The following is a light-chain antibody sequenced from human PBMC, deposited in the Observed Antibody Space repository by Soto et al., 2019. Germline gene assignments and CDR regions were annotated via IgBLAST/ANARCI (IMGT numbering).Light chain of an antibody. CDR1: QSVTSN. J-gene: IGKJ5*01. CDR3: QQYNNWPPT. Sequence: EIVMTQSPATLSVSPGERATLSCRASQSVTSNLAWYQQKPGQAPRLLIYGASTRATGIQARFSGSGSGTKSTLTISSLQSEDFAVYYCQQYNNWPPTFGQGTRLEI. CDR2: GAS. V-gene: IGKV3-15*01.